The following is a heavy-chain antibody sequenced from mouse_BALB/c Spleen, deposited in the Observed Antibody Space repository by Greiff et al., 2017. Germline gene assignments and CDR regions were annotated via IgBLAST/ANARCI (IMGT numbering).Heavy chain of an antibody. D-gene: IGHD2-14*01. CDR1: GYSITSDYA. CDR3: ARGGNYRYPWFAY. CDR2: ISYSGST. V-gene: IGHV3-2*02. J-gene: IGHJ3*01. Sequence: EVQLQESGPGLVKPSQSLSLTCTVTGYSITSDYAWNWIRQFPGNKLEWMGYISYSGSTSYNPSLKSRISITRDTSKNQFFLQLNSVTTEDTATYYCARGGNYRYPWFAYWGQGTLVTVSA.